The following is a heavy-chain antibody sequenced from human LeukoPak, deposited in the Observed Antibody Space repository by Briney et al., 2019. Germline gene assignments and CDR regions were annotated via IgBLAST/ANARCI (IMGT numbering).Heavy chain of an antibody. CDR1: GGSISNYY. CDR2: IFYTGGT. J-gene: IGHJ4*02. CDR3: ARASWAYSPFDS. D-gene: IGHD2-21*01. V-gene: IGHV4-59*13. Sequence: PSETLSLTCTLSGGSISNYYWNWLRQPLGKGLEWVGYIFYTGGTNYNPSLKSRVTISEDTSKNQFSLKLTSVTAADTAVYYCARASWAYSPFDSWGQGTLVTVSS.